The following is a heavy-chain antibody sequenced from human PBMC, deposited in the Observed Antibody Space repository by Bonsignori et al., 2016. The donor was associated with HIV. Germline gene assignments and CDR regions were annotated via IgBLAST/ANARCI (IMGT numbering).Heavy chain of an antibody. CDR1: GGTFSSYA. D-gene: IGHD3-22*01. CDR2: IIPILGIA. CDR3: ATAPGNYYDSSGSLGWGAYYYYMDV. V-gene: IGHV1-69*10. Sequence: SVKVSCKASGGTFSSYAISWVRQAPGQGLEWMGGIIPILGIANYAQKFQGRVTITADESTSTAYMELSSLRSEDTAVYYCATAPGNYYDSSGSLGWGAYYYYMDVWGKGTTVTVSS. J-gene: IGHJ6*03.